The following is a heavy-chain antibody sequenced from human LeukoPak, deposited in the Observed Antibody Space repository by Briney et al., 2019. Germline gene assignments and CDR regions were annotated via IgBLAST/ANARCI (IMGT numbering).Heavy chain of an antibody. Sequence: ASVKVSCKASGYPFTGYYMHWVRQAPGQGLEWMGRINPNSGGTNYAQKFQGRVTMTRDTSISTAYMELSRLRSDDTAVYYCARERGRPTYSSSWSYWGQGTLVTVSS. CDR3: ARERGRPTYSSSWSY. J-gene: IGHJ4*02. CDR2: INPNSGGT. CDR1: GYPFTGYY. V-gene: IGHV1-2*06. D-gene: IGHD6-13*01.